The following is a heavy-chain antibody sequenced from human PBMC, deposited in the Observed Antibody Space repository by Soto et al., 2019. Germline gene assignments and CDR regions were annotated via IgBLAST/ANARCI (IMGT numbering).Heavy chain of an antibody. Sequence: GSLRLSCAASGFTFSSYWMHWVRQAPGKGLVWVSRINSDGSSTSYADSVKGRFTISRDNAKNTLYLQMNSLRAEDTAVYYCSRQDYGDYVGGSDSDYWGQGTLVTVSS. D-gene: IGHD4-17*01. CDR2: INSDGSST. V-gene: IGHV3-74*01. J-gene: IGHJ4*02. CDR1: GFTFSSYW. CDR3: SRQDYGDYVGGSDSDY.